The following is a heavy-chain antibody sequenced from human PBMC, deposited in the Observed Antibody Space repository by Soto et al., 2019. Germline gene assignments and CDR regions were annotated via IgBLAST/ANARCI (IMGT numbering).Heavy chain of an antibody. CDR3: AKDPEGIQLWYAGYYYGMDV. CDR1: GFTFSSYA. V-gene: IGHV3-23*01. Sequence: GGSLRLSCAASGFTFSSYAMSWVRQAPGKGLEWVSAISGSGGSTYYADSVKGRFTISRDNSKNTLYPQMNSLRAEGTAVYYCAKDPEGIQLWYAGYYYGMDVWGQGTTVTVSS. J-gene: IGHJ6*02. D-gene: IGHD5-18*01. CDR2: ISGSGGST.